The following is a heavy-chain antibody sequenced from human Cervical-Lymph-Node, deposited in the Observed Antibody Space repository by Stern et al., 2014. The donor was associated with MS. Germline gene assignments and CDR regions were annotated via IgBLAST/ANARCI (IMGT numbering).Heavy chain of an antibody. D-gene: IGHD2-21*02. V-gene: IGHV1-69*06. CDR2: IIPLFGTP. CDR1: GDTFSNCA. J-gene: IGHJ4*02. Sequence: VQLVQSGAEVKKSGSSVKVSCKASGDTFSNCAITWVRQAPGQGLKWMGGIIPLFGTPIYARRFQGRVTITADKSTSTAYMELSSLRSEDTAVYYCASAPGVTALPTHFDYWGQGTLVTVSS. CDR3: ASAPGVTALPTHFDY.